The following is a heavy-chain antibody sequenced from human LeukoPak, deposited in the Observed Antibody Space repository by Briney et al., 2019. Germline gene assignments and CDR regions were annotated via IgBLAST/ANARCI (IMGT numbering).Heavy chain of an antibody. J-gene: IGHJ6*02. CDR2: ISGSGGST. CDR1: GFTFSSYA. Sequence: GGSLRLSCAASGFTFSSYAMSWVRQAPGKGLEWVSAISGSGGSTYYADSVKGRFTISRDNSKNTLYLQMNSLRAEDTAVYYCAKPFDPIVATSPYYYYGMDVWGQGTTVTVSS. CDR3: AKPFDPIVATSPYYYYGMDV. V-gene: IGHV3-23*01. D-gene: IGHD5-12*01.